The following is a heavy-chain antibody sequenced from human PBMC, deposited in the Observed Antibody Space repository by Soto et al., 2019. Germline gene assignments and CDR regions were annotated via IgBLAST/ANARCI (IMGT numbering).Heavy chain of an antibody. Sequence: GESVKSSCEGCGYRFTRYWMGWVRQMTGKGLEWMGIIYPGDSDTRYSPSFQGQVTISADKSISTAYLQWSSLKASDTAIYYCARVEMATISRFVLNYWGQGTLVTVSS. CDR1: GYRFTRYW. V-gene: IGHV5-51*01. CDR3: ARVEMATISRFVLNY. J-gene: IGHJ4*02. D-gene: IGHD5-12*01. CDR2: IYPGDSDT.